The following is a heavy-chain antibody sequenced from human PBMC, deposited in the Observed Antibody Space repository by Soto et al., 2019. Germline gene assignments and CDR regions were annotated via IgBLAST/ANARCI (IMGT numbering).Heavy chain of an antibody. CDR2: IRSKAYGGTT. Sequence: GGSLRLSCTASGFTFGDYAMSWFRQAPGKGLEWVGFIRSKAYGGTTEYAASVKGRFTISRDDSKSIAYLQMNSLKTEDTAVYYCTRDFGAAPLSPFDYWGQGTLVTVSS. CDR3: TRDFGAAPLSPFDY. CDR1: GFTFGDYA. D-gene: IGHD3-10*01. V-gene: IGHV3-49*03. J-gene: IGHJ4*02.